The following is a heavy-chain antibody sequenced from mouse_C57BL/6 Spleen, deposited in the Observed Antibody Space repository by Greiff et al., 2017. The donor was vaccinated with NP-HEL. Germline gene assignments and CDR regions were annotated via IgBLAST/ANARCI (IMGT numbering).Heavy chain of an antibody. CDR1: GYSITSGYY. Sequence: DVKLQESGPGLVKPSQSLSLTCSVTGYSITSGYYWNWIRQFPGNKLEWMGYISYDGSNNYNPSLKNRISITRDTSKNQFFLTLNSVTTEDTATYYCARVDDWLAYWGQGTLVTVSA. J-gene: IGHJ3*01. CDR2: ISYDGSN. CDR3: ARVDDWLAY. V-gene: IGHV3-6*01.